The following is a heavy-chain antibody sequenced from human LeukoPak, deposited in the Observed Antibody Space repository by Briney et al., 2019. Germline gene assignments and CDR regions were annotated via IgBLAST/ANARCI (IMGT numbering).Heavy chain of an antibody. Sequence: GGSLRLSCAASGFTFSSYAMSWVRQAPGKGLEWVSAISGSGGSTYYADSVKGRFTISRDNSKSTLYLQMNSLRAEDTAVYYCAKDPASRRYFDYWGQGTLVTVSS. CDR1: GFTFSSYA. J-gene: IGHJ4*02. CDR3: AKDPASRRYFDY. V-gene: IGHV3-23*01. CDR2: ISGSGGST. D-gene: IGHD6-6*01.